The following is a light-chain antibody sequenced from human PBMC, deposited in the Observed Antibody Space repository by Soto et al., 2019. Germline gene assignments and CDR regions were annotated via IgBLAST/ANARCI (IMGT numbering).Light chain of an antibody. J-gene: IGLJ1*01. V-gene: IGLV1-47*01. CDR2: RNN. Sequence: QSVRTQPPSASGAPGQRVTISCSGSSSNIGSNYVYWYQQLPGTAPKLRIYRNNQRPSGVPDRFSGSKSGTSASLAISGLRSEDEADYYCAAWDDSLSGPVFGTGTKVTVL. CDR3: AAWDDSLSGPV. CDR1: SSNIGSNY.